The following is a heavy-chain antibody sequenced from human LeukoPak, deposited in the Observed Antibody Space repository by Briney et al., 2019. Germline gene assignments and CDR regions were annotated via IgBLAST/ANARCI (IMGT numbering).Heavy chain of an antibody. Sequence: SETLSLTCTVSGGSISSGGYYWSWIRQHPGKGLEWIGYIYYSGSTYYNPSLKSRVTISVDTSKNQFSLKLSSVTAADTAAYYCARQSIAARGYYYYMDVWGKGTTVTVSS. J-gene: IGHJ6*03. CDR1: GGSISSGGYY. D-gene: IGHD6-6*01. CDR2: IYYSGST. V-gene: IGHV4-39*01. CDR3: ARQSIAARGYYYYMDV.